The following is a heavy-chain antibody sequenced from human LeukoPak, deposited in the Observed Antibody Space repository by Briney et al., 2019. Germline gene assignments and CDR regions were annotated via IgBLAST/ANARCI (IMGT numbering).Heavy chain of an antibody. CDR3: AREGIWFGELFIPPDY. Sequence: GASVKVSCKASGYTFTSYGISWVRQAPGQGLEWMGWISAYNGNTNYAQKLRGRVTMTTDTSTSTAYMELRSLRSDDTAVYYCAREGIWFGELFIPPDYWGQGTLVTVSS. J-gene: IGHJ4*02. V-gene: IGHV1-18*04. CDR2: ISAYNGNT. CDR1: GYTFTSYG. D-gene: IGHD3-10*01.